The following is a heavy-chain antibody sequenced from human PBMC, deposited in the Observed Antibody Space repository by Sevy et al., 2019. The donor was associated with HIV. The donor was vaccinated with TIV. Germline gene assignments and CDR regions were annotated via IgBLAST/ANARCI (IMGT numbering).Heavy chain of an antibody. Sequence: GGSLRLSCAASGFTFSSYWMHWVRQAPGKGLVWVSRINSDGSSTSYADPVKGRFTISRDNAKNTLYLQMNSLIAEDTAVYYCARGYYGSGSYYTNYYYGMDVWGQGTTVTVSS. J-gene: IGHJ6*02. CDR2: INSDGSST. CDR1: GFTFSSYW. CDR3: ARGYYGSGSYYTNYYYGMDV. D-gene: IGHD3-10*01. V-gene: IGHV3-74*01.